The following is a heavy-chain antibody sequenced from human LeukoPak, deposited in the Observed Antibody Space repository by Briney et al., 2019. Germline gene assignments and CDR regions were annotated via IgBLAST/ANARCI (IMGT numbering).Heavy chain of an antibody. CDR1: GFTFSSYW. V-gene: IGHV3-7*01. CDR2: IKQDGSEK. CDR3: ARVPGRRQQLLRYIYYYYYMDV. D-gene: IGHD6-13*01. J-gene: IGHJ6*03. Sequence: HPGGSLRLSCAASGFTFSSYWMSWVRQAPGKGLEWVANIKQDGSEKYYVDSVKGRFTISRDNAKNSLYLQMNSLRAEDTAVYHCARVPGRRQQLLRYIYYYYYMDVWGKGTTVTVSS.